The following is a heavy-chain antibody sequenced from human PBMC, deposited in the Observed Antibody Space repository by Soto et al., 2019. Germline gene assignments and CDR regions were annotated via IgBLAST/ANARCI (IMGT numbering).Heavy chain of an antibody. Sequence: QVQLVESGGGVVQPGRSLRLSCAASGFTFSSYGMHWVRQAPGKGLEWVTVISYDGSNKYYADSVKGRFTISRDNSKNTLYLQMNILRAEDTAVYYCAKWEVTAGDYWGQGTLVTVSS. CDR3: AKWEVTAGDY. CDR1: GFTFSSYG. V-gene: IGHV3-30*18. D-gene: IGHD2-2*01. J-gene: IGHJ4*02. CDR2: ISYDGSNK.